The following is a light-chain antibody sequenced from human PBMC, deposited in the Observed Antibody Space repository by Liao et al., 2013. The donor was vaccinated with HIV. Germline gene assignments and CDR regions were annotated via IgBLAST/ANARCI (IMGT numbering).Light chain of an antibody. CDR3: QVWDSSSDHYV. Sequence: SYELTQPPSVSLAPGQTARITCGGDNIGSKSVHWYQQKPGQAPVLVIYSDSGRPSGIPERFSGSNFENTATLTISSVEAGDEADYYCQVWDSSSDHYVFGTGTKVTVL. V-gene: IGLV3-21*04. CDR2: SDS. CDR1: NIGSKS. J-gene: IGLJ1*01.